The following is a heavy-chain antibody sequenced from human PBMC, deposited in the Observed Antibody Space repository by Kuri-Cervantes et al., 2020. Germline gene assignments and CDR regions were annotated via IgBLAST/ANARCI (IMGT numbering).Heavy chain of an antibody. CDR3: ARWDSSSSGDYFDY. V-gene: IGHV5-51*01. J-gene: IGHJ4*02. Sequence: GESLKSSCKASEYNFINYWIGWVRQMPGKGLEWMGIIYPGISSTRYNPSFQGQVTISVDKSITTAYLQWSSLKASDSAMYYCARWDSSSSGDYFDYWGQGTLVTVSS. D-gene: IGHD6-6*01. CDR1: EYNFINYW. CDR2: IYPGISST.